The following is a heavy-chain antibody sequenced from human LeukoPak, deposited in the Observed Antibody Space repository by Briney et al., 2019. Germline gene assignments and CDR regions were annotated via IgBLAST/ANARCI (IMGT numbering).Heavy chain of an antibody. V-gene: IGHV3-21*01. CDR1: GFTFSSYS. Sequence: GGSLRLSCAASGFTFSSYSMNWVRQAPGKGLEWVSSISGSSSYIYQADSVKGRFTISRDNAKNSLYLQMNSLRVEDTAVYYCARAQSGEYYYDSSGAFDIWGQGTMVTVSS. D-gene: IGHD3-22*01. CDR2: ISGSSSYI. J-gene: IGHJ3*02. CDR3: ARAQSGEYYYDSSGAFDI.